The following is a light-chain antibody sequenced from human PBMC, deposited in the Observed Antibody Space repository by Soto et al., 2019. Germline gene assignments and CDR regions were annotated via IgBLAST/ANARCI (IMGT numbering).Light chain of an antibody. J-gene: IGKJ3*01. V-gene: IGKV1-39*01. CDR2: AAA. CDR1: RTIITF. CDR3: QQIYSTPFT. Sequence: DIQMTQSPSSLSASVGDRVTITCRASRTIITFLSWYQQKPGKAPSLLIYAAATLQSGVPSRFSGSASGTEFSLTISSLQPEDFAAYYCQQIYSTPFTFGPGTKVDLK.